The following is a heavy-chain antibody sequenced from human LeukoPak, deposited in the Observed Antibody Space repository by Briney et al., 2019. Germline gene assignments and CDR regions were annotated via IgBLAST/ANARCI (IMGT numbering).Heavy chain of an antibody. V-gene: IGHV1-2*02. J-gene: IGHJ4*02. Sequence: GASVKVSCKTSGYTFTGYFIHWVRQAPGQGLGWMGWINPNSGGTNYAQKFQGRVTMTRDTCISTAYMELSRLRSDDTAVYYCARDHENGDYWGQGTLVTVSS. CDR1: GYTFTGYF. CDR3: ARDHENGDY. CDR2: INPNSGGT.